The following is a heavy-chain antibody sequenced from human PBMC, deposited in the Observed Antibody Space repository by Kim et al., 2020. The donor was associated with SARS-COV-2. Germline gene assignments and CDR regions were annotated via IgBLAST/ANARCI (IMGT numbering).Heavy chain of an antibody. V-gene: IGHV1-69*13. J-gene: IGHJ6*02. CDR1: GGTFSSYA. CDR3: ARGASFGVVIPYYYGMDV. CDR2: IIPIFGTA. D-gene: IGHD3-3*01. Sequence: SVKVSCKASGGTFSSYAISWVRQAPGQGLEWMGGIIPIFGTANYAQKFQGRVTITADESTSTAYMELSSLRSEDTAVCYCARGASFGVVIPYYYGMDVWGQGTTVTVSS.